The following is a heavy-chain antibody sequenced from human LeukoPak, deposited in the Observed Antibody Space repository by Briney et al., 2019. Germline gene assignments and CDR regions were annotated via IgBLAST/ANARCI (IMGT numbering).Heavy chain of an antibody. J-gene: IGHJ4*02. V-gene: IGHV3-7*01. CDR1: GFIFSNYW. D-gene: IGHD5-18*01. Sequence: GGSLRPSCEASGFIFSNYWMAWVRQAPGKGLEWVANIKEDGSDKNYVESMKGRYTISRDNAQNSLYLQMNRLGVEDTAVYYCARDAGYGYDRFDYWGQGTQVTVSS. CDR2: IKEDGSDK. CDR3: ARDAGYGYDRFDY.